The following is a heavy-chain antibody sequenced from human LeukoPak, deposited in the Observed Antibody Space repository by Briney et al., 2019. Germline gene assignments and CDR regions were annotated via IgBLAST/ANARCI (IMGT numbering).Heavy chain of an antibody. CDR1: SGSISSTSYY. V-gene: IGHV4-39*07. D-gene: IGHD3-10*01. CDR3: TREMRSPRGGFDY. Sequence: PSETLSLTCTVSSGSISSTSYYWGWIRQPPGMGLEWIGSMYYSGSTYYNPSLKSRVTISVDTSKSQFSLKLSSVTAADTAVYYCTREMRSPRGGFDYWDQGTLVTVSS. CDR2: MYYSGST. J-gene: IGHJ4*02.